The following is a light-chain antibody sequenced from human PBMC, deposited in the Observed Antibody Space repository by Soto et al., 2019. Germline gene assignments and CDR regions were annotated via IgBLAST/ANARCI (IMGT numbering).Light chain of an antibody. CDR3: HQYNVGRRT. CDR2: GAF. J-gene: IGKJ1*01. CDR1: LNVATN. V-gene: IGKV3-15*01. Sequence: IVMTQSPATLSMSPGDRATLSCRASLNVATNMAWYQQKPGQPPRLLIYGAFIRPAGVPARFSGSGSGTEFTLTINSLQSEDFAVYYCHQYNVGRRTFGRGTRVEV.